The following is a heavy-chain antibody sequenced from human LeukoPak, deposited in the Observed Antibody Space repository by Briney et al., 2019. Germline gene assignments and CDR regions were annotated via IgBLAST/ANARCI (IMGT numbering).Heavy chain of an antibody. CDR3: AKDISGVDSSSWFTLFY. J-gene: IGHJ4*02. V-gene: IGHV3-30*18. D-gene: IGHD6-13*01. CDR2: ISYDGSNK. CDR1: GFTFSSYG. Sequence: PGRSLRLSCAASGFTFSSYGMHWVRQAPGKGLEWVAVISYDGSNKYYADSVKGRFTISRDNAKNSLYLQMNSLRAEDTALYYCAKDISGVDSSSWFTLFYWGQGTLVTVSS.